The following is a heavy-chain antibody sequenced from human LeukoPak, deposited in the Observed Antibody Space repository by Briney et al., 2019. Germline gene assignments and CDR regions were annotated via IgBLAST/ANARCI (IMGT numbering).Heavy chain of an antibody. Sequence: PSETLSLTCTVSGGSISSSSYYWGWIRQPPGKGLEWIGSIYYSGSTYYNPSLKSRVTMSVDTSKNQFSLKLSSVTAADTAVYYCASTWLLDSSGYMGYFDYWGQGTLVTVSS. CDR1: GGSISSSSYY. J-gene: IGHJ4*02. CDR3: ASTWLLDSSGYMGYFDY. CDR2: IYYSGST. D-gene: IGHD3-22*01. V-gene: IGHV4-39*07.